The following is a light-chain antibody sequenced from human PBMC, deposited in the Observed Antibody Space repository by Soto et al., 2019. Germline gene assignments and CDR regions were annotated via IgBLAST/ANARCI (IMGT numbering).Light chain of an antibody. CDR3: SSYTTSSPLEV. CDR2: EVI. CDR1: SSDIGTYDY. J-gene: IGLJ3*02. Sequence: QSALTQPASVSGSPGQSITISCTGTSSDIGTYDYVSWYQQHPGKAPKLMIYEVINRPSGISNRFSGSKSGNTASLTISGLQAEDEADYYGSSYTTSSPLEVFGGGTKLTVL. V-gene: IGLV2-14*01.